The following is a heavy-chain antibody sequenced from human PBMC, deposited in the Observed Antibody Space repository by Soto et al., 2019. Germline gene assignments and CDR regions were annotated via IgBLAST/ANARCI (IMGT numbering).Heavy chain of an antibody. CDR3: ARVPSITMVRGVINWFDP. V-gene: IGHV4-38-2*01. D-gene: IGHD3-10*01. J-gene: IGHJ5*02. CDR1: GYPISSGYY. Sequence: PSETLSLTCAVSGYPISSGYYWGWIRQPPGKGLEWIGSIYHSGSTYYNPSLKSRVTISVDTSKNQFSLKLSSVTAADTAVYYCARVPSITMVRGVINWFDPWGQGTLVTVSS. CDR2: IYHSGST.